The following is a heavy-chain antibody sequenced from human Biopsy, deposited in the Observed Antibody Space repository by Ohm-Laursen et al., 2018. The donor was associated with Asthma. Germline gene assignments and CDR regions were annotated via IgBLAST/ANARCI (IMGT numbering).Heavy chain of an antibody. CDR1: GFAVSRDY. D-gene: IGHD3-22*01. V-gene: IGHV3-53*01. J-gene: IGHJ4*02. CDR3: ARGDSSNWSHYHFGY. Sequence: SLRLSCTASGFAVSRDYMLWVRQAPGKGLEWVSVIYSGGTSHTADSVRGRFTISRDYSKNTLYLQMHSLRAEDTAVYYCARGDSSNWSHYHFGYWGQGTLVTVSS. CDR2: IYSGGTS.